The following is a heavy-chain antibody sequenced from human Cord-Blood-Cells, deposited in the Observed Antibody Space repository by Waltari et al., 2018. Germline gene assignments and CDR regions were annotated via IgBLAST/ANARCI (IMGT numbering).Heavy chain of an antibody. CDR3: ATAPYYGSGSYGFGYFDL. V-gene: IGHV1-24*01. D-gene: IGHD3-10*01. CDR1: GNTLTAFS. Sequence: QVPLVQSGAEVKKPGASVKVSCKVSGNTLTAFSMHWVRQAPGKGLEWMGGFDPEEGETIYAQKFQGRVTMTEDTSTDTAYMELSSLRSEDTAVYYCATAPYYGSGSYGFGYFDLWGRGTLVTVSS. J-gene: IGHJ2*01. CDR2: FDPEEGET.